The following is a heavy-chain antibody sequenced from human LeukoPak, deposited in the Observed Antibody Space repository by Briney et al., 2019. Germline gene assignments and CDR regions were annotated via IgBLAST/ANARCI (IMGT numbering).Heavy chain of an antibody. V-gene: IGHV3-30*02. Sequence: PGGSLRLSCAASGFTFSSYAMSWVRQAPGKGLEWVAFIRYDGSNKYYADSVKGRFTISRDNSKNTLYLQMNSLRAEDTAVYYCARDPWEPTNYFDYWGQGTLVTVSS. CDR2: IRYDGSNK. CDR1: GFTFSSYA. J-gene: IGHJ4*02. CDR3: ARDPWEPTNYFDY. D-gene: IGHD1-26*01.